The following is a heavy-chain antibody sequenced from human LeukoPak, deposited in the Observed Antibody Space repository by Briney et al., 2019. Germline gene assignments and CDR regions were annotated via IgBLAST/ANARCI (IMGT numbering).Heavy chain of an antibody. CDR3: ARKRFLGKGPIQH. CDR1: GGSISANY. V-gene: IGHV4-4*07. J-gene: IGHJ1*01. Sequence: SETLSLTCTVSGGSISANYWIWMRQPAGKGLEYIGRIYSTESTNYNPSLKSRVTLSADTSKNQFSLKLSSVTAADTAVYYCARKRFLGKGPIQHWGRGTLVTVSS. CDR2: IYSTEST. D-gene: IGHD3-3*01.